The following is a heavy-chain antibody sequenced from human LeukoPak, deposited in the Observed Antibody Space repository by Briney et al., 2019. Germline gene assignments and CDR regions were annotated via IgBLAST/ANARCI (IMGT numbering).Heavy chain of an antibody. J-gene: IGHJ4*02. CDR2: IRSQVYGGTT. CDR1: GFTFGDYA. D-gene: IGHD3-10*01. V-gene: IGHV3-49*04. CDR3: TRVLLWFGEFSAFDY. Sequence: GGSLRLSCTASGFTFGDYALTWVRQAPGKGLEWVGFIRSQVYGGTTEYAASVKDRFTISRDDSKSIAYLQMNSLKTEDTAVYYCTRVLLWFGEFSAFDYWGQGALVTVSS.